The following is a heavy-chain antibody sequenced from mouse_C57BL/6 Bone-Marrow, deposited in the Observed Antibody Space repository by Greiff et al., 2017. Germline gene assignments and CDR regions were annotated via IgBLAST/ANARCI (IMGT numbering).Heavy chain of an antibody. CDR2: IYPRDGST. D-gene: IGHD1-1*01. V-gene: IGHV1-85*01. CDR1: GYTFTSYD. J-gene: IGHJ1*03. CDR3: VPIYYYGSSAYFDV. Sequence: VQLQQSGPELVKPGASVKLSCKASGYTFTSYDINWVKQRPGQGLEWIGWIYPRDGSTKYNEKFKGKATLTVDTSSSTAYMDLHSLTSEDSAVYFCVPIYYYGSSAYFDVWGTGTTVTVSS.